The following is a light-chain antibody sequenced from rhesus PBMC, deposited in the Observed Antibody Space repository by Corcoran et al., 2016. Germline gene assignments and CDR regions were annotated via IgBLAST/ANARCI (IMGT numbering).Light chain of an antibody. CDR2: KVS. CDR3: MQGTHWPVT. Sequence: DVVMTQSPLSLSVTPGQSASISCRSSQSLLHSNGYTYLSWFQQKPGQPSRRIIYKVSNRDSGVPDRFSGTGAGIDFTLKISRVEAEDVGLYFCMQGTHWPVTFGGGTKVEIK. J-gene: IGKJ4*01. CDR1: QSLLHSNGYTY. V-gene: IGKV2-58*03.